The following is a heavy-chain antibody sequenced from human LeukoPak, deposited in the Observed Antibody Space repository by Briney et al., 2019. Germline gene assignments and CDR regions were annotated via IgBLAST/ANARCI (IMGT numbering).Heavy chain of an antibody. CDR2: MYNSGST. D-gene: IGHD4-23*01. Sequence: TSETLSLTCTVSGGSITSTDYYWTWIRQPPGKGLEWIGYMYNSGSTYYNPSLKSRVTMPLDTSKNQFSLKLTSVTAADTAVYYCARENYGGNYYYYYMDVWGKGTTVTVSS. CDR3: ARENYGGNYYYYYMDV. V-gene: IGHV4-30-4*08. CDR1: GGSITSTDYY. J-gene: IGHJ6*03.